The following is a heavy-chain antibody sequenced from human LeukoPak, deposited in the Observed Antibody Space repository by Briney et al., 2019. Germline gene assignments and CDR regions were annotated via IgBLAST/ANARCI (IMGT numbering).Heavy chain of an antibody. CDR1: GGSFSGYY. CDR3: ARGGRVAAAGRYNWFDP. D-gene: IGHD6-13*01. Sequence: SETLSLTCAVYGGSFSGYYWSWIRQPPGKGLEWIGEINHSGSTNYNPSLKSRVTISVDTSKNQFSLKLSPVTAADTAVYYCARGGRVAAAGRYNWFDPWGQGTLVTVSS. J-gene: IGHJ5*02. V-gene: IGHV4-34*01. CDR2: INHSGST.